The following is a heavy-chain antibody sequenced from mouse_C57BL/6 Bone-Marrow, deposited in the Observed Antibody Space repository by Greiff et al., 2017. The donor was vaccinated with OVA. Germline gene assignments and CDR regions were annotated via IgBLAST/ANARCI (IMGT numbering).Heavy chain of an antibody. Sequence: EVMLVESGGGLVQPKGSLKLSCAASGFSFNTYAMNWVRQAPGKGLEWVARIRSKSNNYATYYADSVKDRFTISRDDSESMLYLQMNNLKTEDTAMYYCVRQYSKAWFAYWGQGTLVTVSA. CDR2: IRSKSNNYAT. CDR3: VRQYSKAWFAY. J-gene: IGHJ3*01. CDR1: GFSFNTYA. D-gene: IGHD2-5*01. V-gene: IGHV10-1*01.